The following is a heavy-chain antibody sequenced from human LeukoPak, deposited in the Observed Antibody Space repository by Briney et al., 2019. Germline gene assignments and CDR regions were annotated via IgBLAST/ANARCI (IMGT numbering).Heavy chain of an antibody. V-gene: IGHV1-2*04. J-gene: IGHJ3*02. Sequence: ASVKVSCKASGYTFTGYYMHWVRQAPGQGLGWMGWIHPISGGTNYAQKFQGWVTMTRDTSISTAYMELTRLRSDDTAMYYCATSGYTCGALDIWGQGTMVTVSS. CDR2: IHPISGGT. D-gene: IGHD5-18*01. CDR1: GYTFTGYY. CDR3: ATSGYTCGALDI.